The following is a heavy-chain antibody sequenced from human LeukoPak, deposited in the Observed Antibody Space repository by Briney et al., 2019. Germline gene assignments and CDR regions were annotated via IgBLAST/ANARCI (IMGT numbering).Heavy chain of an antibody. CDR1: GFIFSSYS. Sequence: PGGSLRLSCAASGFIFSSYSMNWVRQAPGKGLEWVSSISSSSSYIYYADSVKGRFTISRDNAKNSLYLQMNSLRAEDTAVYYCARDKYYYDSRMDYWGQGTLVTVSS. J-gene: IGHJ4*02. CDR2: ISSSSSYI. V-gene: IGHV3-21*01. D-gene: IGHD3-22*01. CDR3: ARDKYYYDSRMDY.